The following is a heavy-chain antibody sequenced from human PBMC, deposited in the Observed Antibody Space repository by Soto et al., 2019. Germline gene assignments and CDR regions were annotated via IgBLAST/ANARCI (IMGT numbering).Heavy chain of an antibody. Sequence: SETLSLTCTVSGGSISSYYVSWIRQSAGKGLEWIGRIDTSGTTNYNPSLKSRVTMSVDASKNHFSLNLSSVTAADTAVYYCARGPRGYVYYHGMDVWGQGTTVTSP. CDR2: IDTSGTT. CDR3: ARGPRGYVYYHGMDV. J-gene: IGHJ6*02. D-gene: IGHD3-10*01. V-gene: IGHV4-4*07. CDR1: GGSISSYY.